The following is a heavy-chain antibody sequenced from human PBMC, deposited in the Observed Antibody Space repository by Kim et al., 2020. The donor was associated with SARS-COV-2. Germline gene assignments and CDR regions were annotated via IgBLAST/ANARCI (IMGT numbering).Heavy chain of an antibody. J-gene: IGHJ6*04. D-gene: IGHD2-2*01. CDR1: GGSFSGYY. CDR2: INHSGST. Sequence: SETLSLTCAVYGGSFSGYYWSWIRQPPGKGLEWIGEINHSGSTNYNPSLKSRVTISVDTSKNQFSLKLSSVTAADTAVYYCARGDQLLKPHLDVWGKGTTVTVSS. CDR3: ARGDQLLKPHLDV. V-gene: IGHV4-34*01.